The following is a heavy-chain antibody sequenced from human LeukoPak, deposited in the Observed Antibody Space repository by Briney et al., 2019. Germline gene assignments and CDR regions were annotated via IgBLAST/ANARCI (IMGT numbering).Heavy chain of an antibody. CDR1: GYTFTSYY. V-gene: IGHV1-69*06. Sequence: SVKVSCKASGYTFTSYYMHWVRQTPGQGLEWMGGIIPIFGTTNYAQKFQDRVTITADKSTSTAYMKLSSLRSEDTAVYYCARVVGLTGYSSNWYSGYYYYMDVWGKGTTVTVSS. J-gene: IGHJ6*03. CDR3: ARVVGLTGYSSNWYSGYYYYMDV. D-gene: IGHD6-13*01. CDR2: IIPIFGTT.